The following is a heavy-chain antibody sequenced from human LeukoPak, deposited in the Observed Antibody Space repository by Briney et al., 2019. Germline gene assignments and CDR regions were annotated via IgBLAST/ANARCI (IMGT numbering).Heavy chain of an antibody. J-gene: IGHJ4*02. Sequence: PGGSLRLSCSASGFTFSNFPMHWVRQAPGKGLEYVSAVSSDGGSTYYADSVRGRFTISRDNSKNTLSFQMGSLRAEDTAVYYCVKAILFGSVSYYADWGQGTLVTVSS. D-gene: IGHD3-22*01. V-gene: IGHV3-64*05. CDR3: VKAILFGSVSYYAD. CDR2: VSSDGGST. CDR1: GFTFSNFP.